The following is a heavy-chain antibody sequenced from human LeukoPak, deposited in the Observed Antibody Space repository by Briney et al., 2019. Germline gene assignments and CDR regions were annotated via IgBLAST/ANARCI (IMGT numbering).Heavy chain of an antibody. V-gene: IGHV3-30*03. CDR3: ARDYSSSFFDY. D-gene: IGHD6-13*01. Sequence: GGSLRLSCAASGFTFSSYWMHWVRQAPGKGLEWVAVISYDGSNKYYADSVKGRFTISRDNSKNTLYLQMNSLRAEDTAVYYCARDYSSSFFDYWGQGTLVTVSS. J-gene: IGHJ4*02. CDR2: ISYDGSNK. CDR1: GFTFSSYW.